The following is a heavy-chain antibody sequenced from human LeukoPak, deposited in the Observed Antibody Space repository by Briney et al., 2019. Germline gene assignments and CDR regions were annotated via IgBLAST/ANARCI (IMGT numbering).Heavy chain of an antibody. CDR1: GFTFSSYA. J-gene: IGHJ4*02. D-gene: IGHD3-10*01. CDR3: AKAPGGFGESVDY. Sequence: PGGSLRLSCAASGFTFSSYAMHWVRQAPGKGLECVAVISYDGSNKYYADSVKGRFTISRDNAKNSLYLQMNSLRAEDTAVYYCAKAPGGFGESVDYWGQGTLVTVSS. V-gene: IGHV3-30-3*01. CDR2: ISYDGSNK.